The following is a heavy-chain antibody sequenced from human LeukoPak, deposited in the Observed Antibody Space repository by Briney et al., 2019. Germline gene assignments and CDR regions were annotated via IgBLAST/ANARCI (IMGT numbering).Heavy chain of an antibody. Sequence: GGSLRLSCAASGFTFSNYGMSWVRQAPGKGLEWVSSISSSSSYIYYADSVKGRFTISRDNAKNSLYLQMNSLRAEDTAVYYCARDPSPLRYFDWLLKNYYYMDVWGKGTTVTVSS. CDR1: GFTFSNYG. CDR3: ARDPSPLRYFDWLLKNYYYMDV. V-gene: IGHV3-21*01. J-gene: IGHJ6*03. CDR2: ISSSSSYI. D-gene: IGHD3-9*01.